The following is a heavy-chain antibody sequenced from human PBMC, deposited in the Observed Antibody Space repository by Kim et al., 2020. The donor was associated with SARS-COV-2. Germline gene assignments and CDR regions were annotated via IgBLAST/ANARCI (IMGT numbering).Heavy chain of an antibody. V-gene: IGHV3-21*01. D-gene: IGHD4-17*01. J-gene: IGHJ4*02. Sequence: GGSLRLSCAASGFTFSSYSMNWVRQAPGKGLEWVSSISSSSSYIYYADSVKGRFTISRDNAKNSLYLQMNSLRAEDTAVYYCARMPHPYGDYDYDYWGQGTLVTVSS. CDR3: ARMPHPYGDYDYDY. CDR2: ISSSSSYI. CDR1: GFTFSSYS.